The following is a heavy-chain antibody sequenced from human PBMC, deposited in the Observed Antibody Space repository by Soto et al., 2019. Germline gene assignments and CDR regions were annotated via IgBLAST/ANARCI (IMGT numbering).Heavy chain of an antibody. CDR1: GFTFSSYG. D-gene: IGHD6-13*01. J-gene: IGHJ1*01. CDR2: ISYDGSNK. V-gene: IGHV3-30*03. CDR3: ATVFARAYSSSWDKAEYFQH. Sequence: GGSLRLSCAASGFTFSSYGMHWVRQAPGKGLEWVAVISYDGSNKYYADSVKGRFTISRDNSKNTLYLQMNSLRAEDTAVYYCATVFARAYSSSWDKAEYFQHWGQGTLVTVSS.